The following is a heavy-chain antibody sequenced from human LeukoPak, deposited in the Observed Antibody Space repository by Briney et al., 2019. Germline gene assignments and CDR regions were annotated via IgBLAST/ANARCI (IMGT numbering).Heavy chain of an antibody. D-gene: IGHD3-10*01. CDR2: IFYSGST. Sequence: SETLSLTCTVSGGSISTSSYYWGWVRQPPGKGLEWIGNIFYSGSTYYSPSLKSRVTISLDTSRNQFSLKLNSVTAADTAVYYCARGGSQFGELRFRRRNWFDPWGQGTLVTVSS. CDR1: GGSISTSSYY. CDR3: ARGGSQFGELRFRRRNWFDP. J-gene: IGHJ5*02. V-gene: IGHV4-39*07.